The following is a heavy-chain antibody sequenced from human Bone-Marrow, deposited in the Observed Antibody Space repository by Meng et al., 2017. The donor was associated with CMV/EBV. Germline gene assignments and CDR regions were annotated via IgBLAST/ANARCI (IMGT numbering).Heavy chain of an antibody. J-gene: IGHJ3*02. Sequence: GESLKISCAASGFTFSNSDMNWVRQAPGKGLEWVSGVSWNGSRTHYADSVKGRFIISRDNAKNSLYLQMNSLRAEDTALYFCAKDIQSSIAAAGTLVAFDIWGQGTMVTVSS. V-gene: IGHV3-19*01. CDR2: VSWNGSRT. D-gene: IGHD6-13*01. CDR1: GFTFSNSD. CDR3: AKDIQSSIAAAGTLVAFDI.